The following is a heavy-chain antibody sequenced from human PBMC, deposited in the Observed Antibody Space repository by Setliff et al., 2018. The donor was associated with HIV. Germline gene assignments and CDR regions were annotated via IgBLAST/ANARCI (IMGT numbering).Heavy chain of an antibody. CDR2: MYYTGST. V-gene: IGHV4-39*02. J-gene: IGHJ4*02. CDR3: ARDGGSSGWYFVLGYSDY. CDR1: GGSTDSGSYY. D-gene: IGHD6-19*01. Sequence: SETLSLTCTVSGGSTDSGSYYWAWIRQPPGKGLEWIGSMYYTGSTYYNPSLKSRVPISIDTSKNQFSLKLNSVTAADTAMYYCARDGGSSGWYFVLGYSDYWGPGTLVTVSS.